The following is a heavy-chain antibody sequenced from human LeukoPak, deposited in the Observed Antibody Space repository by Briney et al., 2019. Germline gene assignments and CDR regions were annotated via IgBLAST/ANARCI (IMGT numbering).Heavy chain of an antibody. V-gene: IGHV4-34*01. CDR2: INHSGST. CDR3: ARLGGIQLWPFDY. J-gene: IGHJ4*02. D-gene: IGHD5-18*01. CDR1: GGSFSGYY. Sequence: PSETLSLTCAVYGGSFSGYYWSWIRQPPGKGLEWIGEINHSGSTNYNPSLKSRVTISVDTSKNQFSLKLSSVTAADTAVYYCARLGGIQLWPFDYWGQGTLVTVSS.